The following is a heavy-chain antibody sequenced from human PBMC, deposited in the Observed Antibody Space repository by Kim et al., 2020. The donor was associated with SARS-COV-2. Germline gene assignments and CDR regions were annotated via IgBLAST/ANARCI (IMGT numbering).Heavy chain of an antibody. J-gene: IGHJ4*02. D-gene: IGHD3-3*01. V-gene: IGHV3-23*01. Sequence: WGSLRLSCEVSGFIFSDYAMSWVRQAPGKGLEWVSIISGSGDDTHYADSVKGRFTVSRDNSKNTLHLQMNSLRADDTAVYYCARAPRVVTHYFNYWGQGT. CDR1: GFIFSDYA. CDR2: ISGSGDDT. CDR3: ARAPRVVTHYFNY.